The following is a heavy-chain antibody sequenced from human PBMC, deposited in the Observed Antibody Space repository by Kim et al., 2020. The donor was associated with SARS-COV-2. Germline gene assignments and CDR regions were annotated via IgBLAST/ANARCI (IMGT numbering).Heavy chain of an antibody. Sequence: GSLRLSCAASGFTFSSYAMHWVRQAPGKGLEWVAVISYDGSNKYYADSVKGRFTISRDNSKNTLYLQMNSLRAEDTAVYYCARAQGYYYYYGMDVWGQG. J-gene: IGHJ6*02. V-gene: IGHV3-30*04. CDR1: GFTFSSYA. CDR2: ISYDGSNK. CDR3: ARAQGYYYYYGMDV.